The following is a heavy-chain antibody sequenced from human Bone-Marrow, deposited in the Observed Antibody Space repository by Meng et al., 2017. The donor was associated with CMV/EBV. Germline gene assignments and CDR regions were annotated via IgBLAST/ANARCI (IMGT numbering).Heavy chain of an antibody. J-gene: IGHJ3*02. Sequence: GESLKISCAASGFTFSSYAMSWVRQAPGKGLEWVSVIYSGGSSTYYADSVKGRFTISRDNSKNTLYLQMNSLRAEDTAVYYCAKVASYAHAFDIWGQGTRVTVSS. CDR3: AKVASYAHAFDI. V-gene: IGHV3-23*03. D-gene: IGHD2/OR15-2a*01. CDR2: IYSGGSST. CDR1: GFTFSSYA.